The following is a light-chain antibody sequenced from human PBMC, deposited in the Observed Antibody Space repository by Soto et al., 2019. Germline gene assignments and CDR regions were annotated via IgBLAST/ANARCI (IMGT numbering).Light chain of an antibody. CDR3: SSYTSSSTYV. Sequence: SVLTQPASVSGSPGQSITISCTGTGSDVGGYDYVSWYQHHPGKAPKVMIYEVTNRPSGVSNRFSGSKSGNTASLTISGLLAEDEADYYCSSYTSSSTYVFGTGPKVTVL. V-gene: IGLV2-14*01. CDR2: EVT. CDR1: GSDVGGYDY. J-gene: IGLJ1*01.